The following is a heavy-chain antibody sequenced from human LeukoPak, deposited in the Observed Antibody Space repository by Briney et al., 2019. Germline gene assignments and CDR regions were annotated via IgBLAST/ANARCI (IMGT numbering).Heavy chain of an antibody. CDR1: GFTFTSYG. CDR3: AGAKRSGFDY. V-gene: IGHV3-33*01. Sequence: PGRALRLSCAASGFTFTSYGMRWVRQAPGKGLEWVAVIWYDGGNTYYADSLKGRVTISRDTSKNTLYMQMNTLRAEDTAVYYCAGAKRSGFDYWGQGTLVTVSS. CDR2: IWYDGGNT. J-gene: IGHJ4*02.